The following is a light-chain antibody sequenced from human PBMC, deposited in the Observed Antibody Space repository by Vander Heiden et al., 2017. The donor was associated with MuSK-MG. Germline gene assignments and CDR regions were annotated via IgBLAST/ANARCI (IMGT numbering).Light chain of an antibody. Sequence: SYELTQPPSVSVSTGQTASITCSGAKLGDKYACWYPQKPGQSPVLVIYQDSKRPSGFPERFAASNSGNTATLTISGTQAMVEADYYCQAWDSSTAHVVFGGGTKLTVL. V-gene: IGLV3-1*01. CDR2: QDS. CDR1: KLGDKY. J-gene: IGLJ2*01. CDR3: QAWDSSTAHVV.